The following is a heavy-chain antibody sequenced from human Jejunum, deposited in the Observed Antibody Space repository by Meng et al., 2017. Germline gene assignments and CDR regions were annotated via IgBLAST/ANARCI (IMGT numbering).Heavy chain of an antibody. CDR3: ISYSSGWN. Sequence: GGSLRLSCAASAFISSSFWHWVRQAPGKGLVWVSRINTAWGNPTYADSVRGRFTVSRDNAKNTLYLQMNTVAADDTAGYYCISYSSGWNWGQGTLVTVSS. J-gene: IGHJ4*02. CDR2: INTAWGNP. V-gene: IGHV3-74*01. CDR1: AFISSSFW. D-gene: IGHD6-19*01.